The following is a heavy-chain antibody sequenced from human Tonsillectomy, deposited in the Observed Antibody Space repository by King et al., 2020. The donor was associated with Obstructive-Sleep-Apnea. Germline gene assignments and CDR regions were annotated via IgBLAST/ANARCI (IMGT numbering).Heavy chain of an antibody. CDR3: AGDEDFDCLQRRYFEY. Sequence: EVQLVESGGGLVKPGGSLRLSCEASRLNFSSYSMNWIRQAPGKGLEWVSSISRRSHIIYYADSVKGRFTISRDTAKNTLYLQMSSLRVEDTAVYYCAGDEDFDCLQRRYFEYWGQGTLVTVSS. CDR2: ISRRSHII. CDR1: RLNFSSYS. V-gene: IGHV3-21*01. J-gene: IGHJ4*02. D-gene: IGHD3-9*01.